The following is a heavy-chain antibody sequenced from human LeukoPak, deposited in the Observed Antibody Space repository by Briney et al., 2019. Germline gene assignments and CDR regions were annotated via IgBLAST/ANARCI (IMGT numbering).Heavy chain of an antibody. Sequence: SETLSLTCTVSGGSIGTYYWSWIRQPPGKGLEWIGYIYYSGSTNYNPSLKSRVTMSVDTSKNQFSLKVNSVTAADTAVYYCARSRSGYPHYYYHGMDVWGQGTTVTVSS. CDR3: ARSRSGYPHYYYHGMDV. J-gene: IGHJ6*02. V-gene: IGHV4-59*01. CDR1: GGSIGTYY. D-gene: IGHD3-3*01. CDR2: IYYSGST.